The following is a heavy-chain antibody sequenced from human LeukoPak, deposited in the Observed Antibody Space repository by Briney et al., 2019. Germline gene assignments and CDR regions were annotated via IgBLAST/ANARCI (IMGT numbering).Heavy chain of an antibody. CDR2: IGTAGDT. V-gene: IGHV3-13*01. D-gene: IGHD6-19*01. Sequence: GGSLRLSCAASGFTFSSYDMHYVRQATGKSLEWVSAIGTAGDTYYPGSVKGRFSISRENAKNSLYLQMNSLRAADTAVYYCARGHSSGWYGSFDYWGQGTLVTVSS. CDR1: GFTFSSYD. J-gene: IGHJ4*02. CDR3: ARGHSSGWYGSFDY.